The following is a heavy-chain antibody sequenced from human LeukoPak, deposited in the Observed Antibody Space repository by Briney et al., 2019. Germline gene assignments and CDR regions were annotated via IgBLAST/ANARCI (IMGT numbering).Heavy chain of an antibody. J-gene: IGHJ6*02. Sequence: GGSLRLSCAASGFTFSSYAMSWVRQAPGKGLEWISVISGSGGTTYYADSVKGRFTISRDNSKNTLYLQMNSLRAEDTAVYYCAGDWVVGAPTDSYYYYGMDVWGQGTTVTVSS. V-gene: IGHV3-23*01. CDR3: AGDWVVGAPTDSYYYYGMDV. CDR1: GFTFSSYA. CDR2: ISGSGGTT. D-gene: IGHD1-26*01.